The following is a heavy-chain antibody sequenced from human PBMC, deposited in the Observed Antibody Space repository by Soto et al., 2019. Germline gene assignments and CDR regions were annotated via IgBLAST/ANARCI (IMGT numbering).Heavy chain of an antibody. CDR3: ARGGATMYCYYGMDV. CDR2: IYSGGST. V-gene: IGHV3-53*01. J-gene: IGHJ6*02. D-gene: IGHD1-26*01. CDR1: GFTFSSNY. Sequence: PXVSLRLSCAASGFTFSSNYMSWVRQAPGKGLEWVSVIYSGGSTYYADSVKGRFTISRDNSKNTLYLQMNSLRAEDTAVYYCARGGATMYCYYGMDVWGQRTTVTVSS.